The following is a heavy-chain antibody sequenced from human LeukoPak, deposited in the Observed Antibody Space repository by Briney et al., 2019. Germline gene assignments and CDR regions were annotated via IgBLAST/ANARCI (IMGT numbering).Heavy chain of an antibody. CDR1: GFTFSSYA. D-gene: IGHD6-19*01. Sequence: QPGGSLRLSCAASGFTFSSYAMHWVRQAPGKGLEWVAVISYDGSNKYYADSVKGRFTISRDNSKNTLYLQMNSLRAEDTAVYYCAKDGSYSSGWYLDYWGQGTLVTVSS. CDR3: AKDGSYSSGWYLDY. J-gene: IGHJ4*02. CDR2: ISYDGSNK. V-gene: IGHV3-30-3*01.